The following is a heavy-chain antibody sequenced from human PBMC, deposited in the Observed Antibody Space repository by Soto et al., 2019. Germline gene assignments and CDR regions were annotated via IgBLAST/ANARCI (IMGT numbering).Heavy chain of an antibody. CDR3: VRMGFSGGGYLSYYYYGMDI. CDR1: GYTFTGYY. CDR2: INPNSGGT. V-gene: IGHV1-2*02. D-gene: IGHD5-12*01. J-gene: IGHJ6*02. Sequence: ASVKVSCKASGYTFTGYYMHWVRQAPGQGLGWMGWINPNSGGTNYAQKFQGQVTISADNSISTAYLQWSSLKASDTAMYYCVRMGFSGGGYLSYYYYGMDIWGQGTTVTVSS.